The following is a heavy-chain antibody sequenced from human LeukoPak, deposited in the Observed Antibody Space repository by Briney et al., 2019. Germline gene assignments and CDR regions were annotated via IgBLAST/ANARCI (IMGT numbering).Heavy chain of an antibody. J-gene: IGHJ4*02. V-gene: IGHV4-39*01. CDR2: IYDSGST. CDR1: GGSIRSSYYY. Sequence: PSETLSLTCTVSGGSIRSSYYYWGWIRQPPGKGLEWIGSIYDSGSTYYNPSLKSRVTISVDTSKNQFSLKLNSVTAADTAVYYCARGVRIAVADPHLDYWGQGTLVTVSS. D-gene: IGHD6-19*01. CDR3: ARGVRIAVADPHLDY.